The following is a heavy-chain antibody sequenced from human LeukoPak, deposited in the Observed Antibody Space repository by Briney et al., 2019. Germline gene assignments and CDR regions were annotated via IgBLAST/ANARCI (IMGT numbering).Heavy chain of an antibody. CDR3: ARALKYIAAAGRGDNWFDP. J-gene: IGHJ5*02. CDR1: GGSFSGYY. Sequence: SETLSLTCAVYGGSFSGYYWSWIRQPPGKGLEWIGEINHSGSTNYNPSLKSRVTISVDTSKSQFSLKLSSVTAADTAVYYCARALKYIAAAGRGDNWFDPWGQGTLVTVSS. V-gene: IGHV4-34*01. CDR2: INHSGST. D-gene: IGHD6-13*01.